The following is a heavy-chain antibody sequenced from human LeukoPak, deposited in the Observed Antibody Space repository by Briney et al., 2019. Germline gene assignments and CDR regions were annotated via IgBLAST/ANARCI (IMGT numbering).Heavy chain of an antibody. CDR1: GFTFSSYA. V-gene: IGHV3-30-3*01. D-gene: IGHD5-18*01. J-gene: IGHJ4*03. CDR3: ARDLHPWIQLWFDY. CDR2: ISYDGSNK. Sequence: GRSLRLSCAASGFTFSSYAMHWVRQAPGKGLEWVAVISYDGSNKYYADSVKGRFTISRDNSKNTLYLQMNSLRAEDTAVYYCARDLHPWIQLWFDYWGQGTTVTVSS.